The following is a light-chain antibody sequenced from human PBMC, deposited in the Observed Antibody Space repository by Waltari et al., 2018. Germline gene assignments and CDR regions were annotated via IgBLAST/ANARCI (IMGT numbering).Light chain of an antibody. CDR1: SGHSNYP. CDR2: GNSYRRH. Sequence: QLMLTQSPSASASLGASVTLTCTLSSGHSNYPIAWHQQQPEKGPRYSMTGNSYRRHLKGDRIPDRFSGSSSGAERYLTISSLQSEDETDYYCQTGGFGIWVFGGGTKLTVL. V-gene: IGLV4-69*01. J-gene: IGLJ3*02. CDR3: QTGGFGIWV.